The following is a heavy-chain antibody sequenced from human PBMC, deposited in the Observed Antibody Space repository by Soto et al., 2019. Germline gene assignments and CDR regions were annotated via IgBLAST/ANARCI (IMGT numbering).Heavy chain of an antibody. CDR1: GGSISSGDYY. CDR3: ARDARSDGISWYPVFDY. J-gene: IGHJ4*02. D-gene: IGHD6-13*01. Sequence: QVQLQESGPGLVKPSQTLSLTCTVSGGSISSGDYYWSWIRQPPGKGLEWIGYIYYSGSTYYNPSLKSRVTISVDTSKNQFSLKLSSVTAADTAVYYCARDARSDGISWYPVFDYWGQGTLVTVSS. CDR2: IYYSGST. V-gene: IGHV4-30-4*01.